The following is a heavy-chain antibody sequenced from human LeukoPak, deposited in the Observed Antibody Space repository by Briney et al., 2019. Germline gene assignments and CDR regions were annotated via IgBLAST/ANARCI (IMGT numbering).Heavy chain of an antibody. CDR1: GFTFSSYW. J-gene: IGHJ6*02. D-gene: IGHD4-23*01. CDR2: INSDGSST. V-gene: IGHV3-74*01. CDR3: ARDFRVVNHQGYYYYGMDV. Sequence: GGSLRLSCAASGFTFSSYWMHWVRQAPGKGLVWVSRINSDGSSTTYADSVKGRFTISRDNAKNTLYLQMNSLRAEDTAVYYCARDFRVVNHQGYYYYGMDVWGQGTTVTVSS.